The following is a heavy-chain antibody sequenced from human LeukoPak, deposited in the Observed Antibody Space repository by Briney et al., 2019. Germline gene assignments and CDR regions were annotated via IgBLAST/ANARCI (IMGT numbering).Heavy chain of an antibody. J-gene: IGHJ4*02. CDR2: INSDGRST. D-gene: IGHD3-16*01. V-gene: IGHV3-74*03. Sequence: GGSLRLSCAASGFPLSGYWMHWVRQGPGKGLVWVSRINSDGRSTAYADSVKGRFTVSRDNAKNTLYLQMDSLRAEDTAVYYCARAMITSTTSPEDWGQGTVDSLSS. CDR1: GFPLSGYW. CDR3: ARAMITSTTSPED.